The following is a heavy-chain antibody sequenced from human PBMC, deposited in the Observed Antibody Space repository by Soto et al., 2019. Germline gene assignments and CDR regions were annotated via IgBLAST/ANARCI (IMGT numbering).Heavy chain of an antibody. CDR1: GFTFNSYG. V-gene: IGHV3-30*18. CDR2: ISYDGNNI. J-gene: IGHJ5*02. Sequence: QVQLVESGGGVVQPGRSLRLSCAASGFTFNSYGIHWVRPAPGKALEWVAVISYDGNNIYYGDSVQGRFTISRDNSKNTIYLQMNSVRAEDTAVYYCAKDVGYCTNGVCLYNWFDPWGQGTLVTVSS. CDR3: AKDVGYCTNGVCLYNWFDP. D-gene: IGHD2-8*01.